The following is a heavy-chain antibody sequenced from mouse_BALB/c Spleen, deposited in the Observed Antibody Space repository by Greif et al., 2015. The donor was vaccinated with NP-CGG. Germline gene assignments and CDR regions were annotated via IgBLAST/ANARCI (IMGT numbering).Heavy chain of an antibody. CDR2: IYPGNVNT. CDR3: TRDTVDY. V-gene: IGHV1S56*01. J-gene: IGHJ4*01. Sequence: QVQLQQSGPELVKPGASVGISCKASGYTFTSYYIHWVMQRPGQGLEWIGWIYPGNVNTKYNENFKGKATLTADKSSSTAFMQLSSLTSEDSALYFCTRDTVDYWGQGTSVTVSS. CDR1: GYTFTSYY.